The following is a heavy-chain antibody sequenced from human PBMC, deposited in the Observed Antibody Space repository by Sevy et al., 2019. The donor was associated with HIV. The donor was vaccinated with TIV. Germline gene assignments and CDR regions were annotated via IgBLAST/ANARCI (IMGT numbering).Heavy chain of an antibody. V-gene: IGHV1-2*06. CDR2: INPSSGGT. D-gene: IGHD6-19*01. CDR1: GYTFIGYY. CDR3: AGQTSGWYYWFDP. J-gene: IGHJ5*02. Sequence: ASVKVSCKASGYTFIGYYIHWLRQAPGQGLEWIGRINPSSGGTKYTQKFQGRVTVTTDMSVSTAYMELIGLRSDDTAMYYCAGQTSGWYYWFDPWGQGTLVTVSS.